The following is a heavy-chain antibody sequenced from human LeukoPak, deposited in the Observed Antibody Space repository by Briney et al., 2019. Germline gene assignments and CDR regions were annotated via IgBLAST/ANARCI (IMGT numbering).Heavy chain of an antibody. Sequence: GGSLRLSCATSGFTFSSYVMSWVRQAPGKGLAWVSTISGSGGSTYYAVSVKGRFTISRDNSKNTLYLQMNTLRAEDTAVYYCATMFYGSGMYHFAYWGQGTLVTVSS. CDR1: GFTFSSYV. CDR2: ISGSGGST. D-gene: IGHD3-10*01. J-gene: IGHJ4*02. V-gene: IGHV3-23*01. CDR3: ATMFYGSGMYHFAY.